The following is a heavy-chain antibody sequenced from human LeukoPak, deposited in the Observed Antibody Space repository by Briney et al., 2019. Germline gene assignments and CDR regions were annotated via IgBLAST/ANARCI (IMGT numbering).Heavy chain of an antibody. Sequence: ASVRVSCEASGYTFTIYAVSWVRQAPGQGLEWVGWISRSNDNTYYAHNLQGRVTMSTDKSTSTAYMELKSLTADDTAVYYCAGVVAAATIHYGMDVWGQGTPVTVYS. V-gene: IGHV1-18*01. D-gene: IGHD2-2*01. J-gene: IGHJ6*02. CDR1: GYTFTIYA. CDR3: AGVVAAATIHYGMDV. CDR2: ISRSNDNT.